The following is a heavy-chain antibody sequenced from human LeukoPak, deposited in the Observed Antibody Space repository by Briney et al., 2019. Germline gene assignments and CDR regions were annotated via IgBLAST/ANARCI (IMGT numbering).Heavy chain of an antibody. Sequence: SETLSLTCSVSGGSINSHYWSWIRQPPGKRLEWIGYIFNTGNTNYNPSLASRVTMSADTSRAQFFLRLSPVTAAATAIYYCASRPADTTWYGVFDYWSQGTRVTVSS. D-gene: IGHD3-10*01. CDR3: ASRPADTTWYGVFDY. V-gene: IGHV4-59*11. CDR2: IFNTGNT. CDR1: GGSINSHY. J-gene: IGHJ4*02.